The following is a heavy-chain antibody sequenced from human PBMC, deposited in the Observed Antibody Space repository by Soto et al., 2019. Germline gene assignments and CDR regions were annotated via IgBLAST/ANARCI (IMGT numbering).Heavy chain of an antibody. CDR1: GFTFSSYA. J-gene: IGHJ6*02. Sequence: QVHLVESGGGVVQPGRSLRLSCAASGFTFSSYAMHWVRQAPGKGLEWVAVISYDGSNKYYSDSVKGRFTISRDDSKNTLYLQMNSLRAEDTAVYYCAREGPYSNFEYYYYYYGMDVWGQGTTVTVSS. CDR2: ISYDGSNK. V-gene: IGHV3-30-3*01. CDR3: AREGPYSNFEYYYYYYGMDV. D-gene: IGHD4-4*01.